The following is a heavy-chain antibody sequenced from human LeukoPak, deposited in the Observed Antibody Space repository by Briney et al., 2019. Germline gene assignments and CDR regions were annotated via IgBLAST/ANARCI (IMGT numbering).Heavy chain of an antibody. CDR1: GFTFSSYS. CDR3: AKSGRSGSSHGMPV. V-gene: IGHV3-21*01. CDR2: ISCSSSNI. J-gene: IGHJ6*01. Sequence: PGGSLRLSCAASGFTFSSYSMNWLRQAPGKGLEWVSSISCSSSNIDCADSVKGRFTISRDDSKKSLYLHMNSLRAEDTAVYYCAKSGRSGSSHGMPVGGEGTTVTVP. D-gene: IGHD1-26*01.